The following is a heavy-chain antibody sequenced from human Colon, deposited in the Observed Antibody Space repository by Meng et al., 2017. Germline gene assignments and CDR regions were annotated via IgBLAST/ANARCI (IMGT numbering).Heavy chain of an antibody. CDR1: GFPLQRFA. CDR2: VSYDGNIQ. V-gene: IGHV3-30*01. D-gene: IGHD1-7*01. CDR3: ARHTNYIHKENDAIDI. J-gene: IGHJ3*02. Sequence: GQLVDSGGLVVNTGTSLRSYCEAFGFPLQRFAKQWVRQACGKGLEWVAVVSYDGNIQYYADSVKGRFTISRDNAKNTLYLQMNSLRGEDTAVFYCARHTNYIHKENDAIDIWGHGTMVTVSS.